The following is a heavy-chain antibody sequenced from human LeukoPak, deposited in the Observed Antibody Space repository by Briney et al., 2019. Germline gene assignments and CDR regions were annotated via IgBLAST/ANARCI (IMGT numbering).Heavy chain of an antibody. J-gene: IGHJ5*02. CDR3: AHCSGGSCPWDWFDP. Sequence: ASVKVSCKASGYTFTGYYMHWVRQAPGQGLEWMGWINPNSGGTNYAQKFQGRVTMTRDTSISTAYMELSRLRSDDTAVYYCAHCSGGSCPWDWFDPWGRGTLVTVSS. CDR1: GYTFTGYY. V-gene: IGHV1-2*02. D-gene: IGHD2-15*01. CDR2: INPNSGGT.